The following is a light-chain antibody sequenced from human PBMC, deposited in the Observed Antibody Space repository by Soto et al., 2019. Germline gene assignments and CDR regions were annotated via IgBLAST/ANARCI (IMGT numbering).Light chain of an antibody. Sequence: EIVLTQSPGTLSLSPGERATLSCRASQSVSSSYLAWYQQKPGQAPRLLIYGASSRATGIPDRFSGSGSGTDFTLTISRLEPEDFAVYYCQQYGSFTWPFGQGTKVEIK. CDR1: QSVSSSY. V-gene: IGKV3-20*01. J-gene: IGKJ1*01. CDR2: GAS. CDR3: QQYGSFTWP.